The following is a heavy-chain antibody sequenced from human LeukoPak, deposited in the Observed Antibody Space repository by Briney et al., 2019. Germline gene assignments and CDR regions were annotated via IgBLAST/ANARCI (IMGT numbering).Heavy chain of an antibody. CDR3: ARDDADYYYDMDV. V-gene: IGHV3-53*01. Sequence: GGSLRLSCAASGFTVSSNYMSWVRQAPGKGLEWVSVIYSGGSTYYADSVKGRFTISRDNSKNTLYLQMNSLRAEDTAVYYCARDDADYYYDMDVWGQGTTVTVSS. CDR2: IYSGGST. CDR1: GFTVSSNY. J-gene: IGHJ6*02.